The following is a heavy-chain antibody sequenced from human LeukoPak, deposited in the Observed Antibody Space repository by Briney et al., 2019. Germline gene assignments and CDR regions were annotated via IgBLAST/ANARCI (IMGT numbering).Heavy chain of an antibody. CDR2: ISAYNGNT. CDR1: GYTFTSYG. D-gene: IGHD5-24*01. Sequence: ASVKVSCKASGYTFTSYGISWVRQAPGQGLEWMGWISAYNGNTNYAQKLQGRVTMTTDTSTSTAYMELRSLRSDDTAVYYCASKVNPLRDGYNGWYFDLWGRGTLVTVSS. J-gene: IGHJ2*01. CDR3: ASKVNPLRDGYNGWYFDL. V-gene: IGHV1-18*01.